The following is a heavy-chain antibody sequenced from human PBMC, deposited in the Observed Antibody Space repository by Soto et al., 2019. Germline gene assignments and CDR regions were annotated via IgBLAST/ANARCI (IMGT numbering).Heavy chain of an antibody. J-gene: IGHJ4*02. CDR3: ARGGDPDY. V-gene: IGHV3-74*01. CDR2: LQTDGSHP. Sequence: EVQLVESGGGLVQPGGSLRLSCVASGFAFNYYWMHWVRQAPGEGLMWVSRLQTDGSHPDYAVSVKGRFTISRDNAKNTLYLQMNNLRAEDTAVYNCARGGDPDYWGQGTLVTVSS. D-gene: IGHD2-21*02. CDR1: GFAFNYYW.